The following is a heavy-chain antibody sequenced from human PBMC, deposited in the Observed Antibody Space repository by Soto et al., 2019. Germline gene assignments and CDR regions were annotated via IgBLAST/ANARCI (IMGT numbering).Heavy chain of an antibody. V-gene: IGHV3-30*18. CDR1: GFTFSSYG. D-gene: IGHD5-18*01. CDR2: ISYDGSNK. CDR3: AKTARIQLWPYYFDY. J-gene: IGHJ4*02. Sequence: GGSLRLSCAASGFTFSSYGMHWVRQAPGKGLEWVAVISYDGSNKYYADSVKGRFTISRDNSKNTLYLQMNSLRAEDTAVYYCAKTARIQLWPYYFDYWGQGTLVTVSS.